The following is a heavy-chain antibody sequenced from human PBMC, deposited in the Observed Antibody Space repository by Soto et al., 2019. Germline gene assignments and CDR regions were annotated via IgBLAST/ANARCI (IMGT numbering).Heavy chain of an antibody. D-gene: IGHD3-22*01. CDR1: GFTFSSYA. J-gene: IGHJ6*02. CDR2: ISYDGSNK. CDR3: ARDGPYYYDSSGYYDRYYGMDV. Sequence: LSCAASGFTFSSYAMHWVRQAPGKGLEWVAVISYDGSNKYYADSVKGRFTISRDNSKNTLYLQMNSLRAEDTAVYYCARDGPYYYDSSGYYDRYYGMDVWGQGTTVTVSS. V-gene: IGHV3-30-3*01.